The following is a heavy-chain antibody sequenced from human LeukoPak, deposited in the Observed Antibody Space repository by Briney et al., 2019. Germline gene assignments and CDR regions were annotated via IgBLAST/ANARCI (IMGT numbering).Heavy chain of an antibody. CDR2: IWYDGSNK. CDR1: GFTFSRYG. J-gene: IGHJ4*02. Sequence: PGGSLRLSCAASGFTFSRYGMDWVRQAPGKGLEWVAVIWYDGSNKYYADSVKGRFTISRDNSKNTLYLQMNSLRAEDTAVYYCAKERRGEGRFMVRGFDYWGQGTLVTVSS. V-gene: IGHV3-33*06. D-gene: IGHD3-10*01. CDR3: AKERRGEGRFMVRGFDY.